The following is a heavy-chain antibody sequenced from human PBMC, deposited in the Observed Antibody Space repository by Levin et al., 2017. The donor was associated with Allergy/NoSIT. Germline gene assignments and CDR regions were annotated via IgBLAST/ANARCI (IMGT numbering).Heavy chain of an antibody. J-gene: IGHJ4*02. V-gene: IGHV3-48*02. D-gene: IGHD1-26*01. CDR2: ISSSSTTI. CDR3: VRGIVGSISAS. CDR1: GFTFSSYS. Sequence: LPSETLSLTCAASGFTFSSYSMNWVRQAPGKGLEWVSYISSSSTTIYYADSVKGRFSISRDNAENSLYLQMNSLRDEDTALYYCVRGIVGSISASGGQGTLVTVSS.